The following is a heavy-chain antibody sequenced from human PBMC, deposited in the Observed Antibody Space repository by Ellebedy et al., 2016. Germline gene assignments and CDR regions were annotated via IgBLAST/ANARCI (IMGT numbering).Heavy chain of an antibody. Sequence: GESLKISCKGSGSEFTTYWIGWVRQRPGKGLEWMGAIYPGDSETIYSESFHGHVTISADTSITTAYLHWSSLQASDSATFYCVRRGSTFVDSWGQGTAVAVSS. CDR3: VRRGSTFVDS. CDR2: IYPGDSET. D-gene: IGHD2-2*01. CDR1: GSEFTTYW. J-gene: IGHJ4*02. V-gene: IGHV5-51*01.